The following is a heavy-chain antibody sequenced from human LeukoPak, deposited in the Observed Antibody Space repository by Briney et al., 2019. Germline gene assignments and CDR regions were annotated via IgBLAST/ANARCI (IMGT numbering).Heavy chain of an antibody. J-gene: IGHJ4*02. CDR1: GFTFSSYW. V-gene: IGHV3-74*01. CDR2: INTDGSST. Sequence: GGSLRLSCAASGFTFSSYWMHWVRQVPGKGLVWISRINTDGSSTTYADSVKGRFTISRDNTENTLYLQMSSLRAEDTAVYYCAREWKKTGAFDHWGQGTLVTVSS. CDR3: AREWKKTGAFDH. D-gene: IGHD1-1*01.